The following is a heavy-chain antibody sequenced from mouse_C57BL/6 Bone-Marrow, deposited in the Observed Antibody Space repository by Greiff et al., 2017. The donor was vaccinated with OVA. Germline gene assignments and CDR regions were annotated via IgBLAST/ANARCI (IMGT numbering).Heavy chain of an antibody. CDR2: ISSGGSYT. D-gene: IGHD1-1*01. CDR1: GFTFSSYG. J-gene: IGHJ4*01. CDR3: ARIYYYGSSYVSYAMDY. V-gene: IGHV5-6*02. Sequence: DVMLVESGGDLVKPGGSLKLSCAASGFTFSSYGMSWVRQTPDKRLEWVATISSGGSYTYYPDSVKGRFTISRDNAKNTLDLQMSSLKTEDTAMYYCARIYYYGSSYVSYAMDYWGQGTSVTVSS.